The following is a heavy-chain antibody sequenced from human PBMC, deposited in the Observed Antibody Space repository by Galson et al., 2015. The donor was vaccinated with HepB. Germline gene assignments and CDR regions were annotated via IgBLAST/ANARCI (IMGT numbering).Heavy chain of an antibody. J-gene: IGHJ5*02. D-gene: IGHD5-12*01. V-gene: IGHV2-70*04. CDR2: IDWDDDK. CDR3: ARDIVATRGTWRWFDP. Sequence: PALVKPTQTLTLTCTFSGFSLSTSGMRVSWIRQPPGKALEWLARIDWDDDKFYSTSLKTRLTISKDTSKNQVVLTMTNMDPVDTATYYCARDIVATRGTWRWFDPWGQGTLVTVSS. CDR1: GFSLSTSGMR.